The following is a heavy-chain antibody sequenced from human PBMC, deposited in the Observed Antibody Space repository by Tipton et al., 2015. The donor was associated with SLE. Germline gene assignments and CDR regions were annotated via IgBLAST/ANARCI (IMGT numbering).Heavy chain of an antibody. CDR2: ISAYNGNT. D-gene: IGHD3-3*01. Sequence: QLVQSGAEVKKPGASVKVSCKASGYTFTSYGISWVRQAPGQGLEWMGWISAYNGNTNYAQKLQGRVTMTTDTSTSTAYMELRSLRSDVTSVYYCARLRALYDFWSGYFDYWGQGTLVTVSS. J-gene: IGHJ4*02. CDR1: GYTFTSYG. CDR3: ARLRALYDFWSGYFDY. V-gene: IGHV1-18*01.